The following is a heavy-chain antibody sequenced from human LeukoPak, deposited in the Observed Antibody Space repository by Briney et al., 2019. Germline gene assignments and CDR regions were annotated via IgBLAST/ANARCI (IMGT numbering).Heavy chain of an antibody. Sequence: GGSLRLSCAASGFTFSNYAMSWVRQAPGKGLEWVAFIRYDGSNQYYADSVKGRFTISRDSSKNTLYLQMNSLRTEDTAVYYCAKSVTIFGVVPTRTFHFWGQGTLVTVSS. J-gene: IGHJ4*02. CDR3: AKSVTIFGVVPTRTFHF. V-gene: IGHV3-30*02. CDR2: IRYDGSNQ. D-gene: IGHD3-3*01. CDR1: GFTFSNYA.